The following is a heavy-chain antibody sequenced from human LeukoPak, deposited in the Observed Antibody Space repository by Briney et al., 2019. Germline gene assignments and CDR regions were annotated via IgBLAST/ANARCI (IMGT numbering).Heavy chain of an antibody. V-gene: IGHV1-24*01. Sequence: ASVKVSCRVSGYTLTKLPIHWVRQAPGRGLEWMGSFDPEDGEALYARRFRGRVTMTEDTSTDTAFMELSSLKSVDTAVYYCATSNNFGSGSVYYFEYWGQGTLVTVSS. CDR2: FDPEDGEA. CDR1: GYTLTKLP. J-gene: IGHJ4*02. CDR3: ATSNNFGSGSVYYFEY. D-gene: IGHD3-10*01.